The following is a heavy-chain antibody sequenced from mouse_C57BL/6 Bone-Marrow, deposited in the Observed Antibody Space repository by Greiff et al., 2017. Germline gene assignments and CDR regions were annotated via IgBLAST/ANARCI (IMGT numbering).Heavy chain of an antibody. V-gene: IGHV14-3*01. CDR2: IDPANGNN. J-gene: IGHJ4*01. CDR3: ARGWSYSRGY. D-gene: IGHD2-10*01. CDR1: GFNIQNTY. Sequence: EVPLQQSVAELVRPGDSVKLSCTASGFNIQNTYMHWVKQRPEQGLGWIGRIDPANGNNKDAPKFQGKATITADTSSNTAYLQLSSLTSEDTAIYYCARGWSYSRGYGGQGAAVPVSS.